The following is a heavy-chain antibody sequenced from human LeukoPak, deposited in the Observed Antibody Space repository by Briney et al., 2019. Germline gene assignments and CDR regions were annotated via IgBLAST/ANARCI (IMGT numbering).Heavy chain of an antibody. Sequence: PGGSLRLSCAASGFTFSSYWMSWVRQAPGKGPEWVAHIKQDASQEYHVDSVKGRFTISRDNAKNSLYLQMNSLRAEDTAVYYCARDRAIAAAGLDYWGQGTLVTVSS. CDR3: ARDRAIAAAGLDY. V-gene: IGHV3-7*01. CDR2: IKQDASQE. J-gene: IGHJ4*02. CDR1: GFTFSSYW. D-gene: IGHD6-13*01.